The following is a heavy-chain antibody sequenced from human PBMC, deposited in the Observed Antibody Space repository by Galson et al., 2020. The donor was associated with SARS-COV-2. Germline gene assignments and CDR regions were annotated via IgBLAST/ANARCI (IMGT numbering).Heavy chain of an antibody. CDR2: IDPGDSDT. D-gene: IGHD7-27*01. J-gene: IGHJ6*02. CDR1: EYSFTNYW. CDR3: ARRDWGSYTMDV. Sequence: GESLKISCKGSEYSFTNYWIVWVRQTPGKGLEWMGNIDPGDSDTKYSPSFQGQVAISVDQSINTAYLHWSSLKASDTAIYFCARRDWGSYTMDVWGQGTTVTVSS. V-gene: IGHV5-51*01.